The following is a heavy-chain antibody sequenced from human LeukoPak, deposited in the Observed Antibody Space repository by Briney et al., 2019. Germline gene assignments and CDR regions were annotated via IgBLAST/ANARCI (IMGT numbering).Heavy chain of an antibody. CDR2: IGIGDSTT. CDR3: VRHLQYYYDSGTYFGYYFDS. D-gene: IGHD3-10*01. V-gene: IGHV3-11*04. J-gene: IGHJ4*02. Sequence: PGGSLRLSCAVSGFTFSDYHMNWIRQAPGEGLQWISYIGIGDSTTQYADSVKGRFTISRDNAKNLLYLQMNSLRAEDTAVYYCVRHLQYYYDSGTYFGYYFDSWGQGTVITVSS. CDR1: GFTFSDYH.